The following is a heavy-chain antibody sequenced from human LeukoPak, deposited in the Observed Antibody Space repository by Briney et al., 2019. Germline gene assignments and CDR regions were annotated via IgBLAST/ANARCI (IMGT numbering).Heavy chain of an antibody. D-gene: IGHD3-3*01. V-gene: IGHV1-69*13. CDR2: IIPIFGTA. Sequence: GASVKVSCKASGGTFSSYAISWVRQAPGQGLEWMGEIIPIFGTANYAQKFQGRVTITADESTSTAYMELSSLRSEDTAVYYCARARRITIFGADDYWGQGTLVTVSS. J-gene: IGHJ4*02. CDR3: ARARRITIFGADDY. CDR1: GGTFSSYA.